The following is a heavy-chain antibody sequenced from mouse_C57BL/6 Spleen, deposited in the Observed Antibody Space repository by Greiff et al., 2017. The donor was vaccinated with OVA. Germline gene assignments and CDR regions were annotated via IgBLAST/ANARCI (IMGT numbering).Heavy chain of an antibody. Sequence: VQLQQSGPELVKPGASVKISCKASGYAFSSSWMNWVKQRPGKGLEWIGRIYPGDGDTNYNGKFKGKATLTADKSSSTAYMQLSSLTSEDSAVYFCARGQLRLRNFDYWGQGTTLTVSS. V-gene: IGHV1-82*01. J-gene: IGHJ2*01. CDR3: ARGQLRLRNFDY. D-gene: IGHD3-2*02. CDR1: GYAFSSSW. CDR2: IYPGDGDT.